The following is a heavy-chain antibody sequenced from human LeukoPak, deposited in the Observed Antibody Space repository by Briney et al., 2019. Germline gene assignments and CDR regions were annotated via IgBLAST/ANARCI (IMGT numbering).Heavy chain of an antibody. CDR1: GFTFGNSW. J-gene: IGHJ3*01. V-gene: IGHV3-74*01. D-gene: IGHD1-14*01. Sequence: PVGSLRLSSAASGFTFGNSWVHLVRQAPGKGLGWGSLINADGSTTTYADSVKGRFTISRDNARNTLSLQMNSLTIEDTAVYYCVVVVEPPDSDGFDVWGQGTMITVSS. CDR2: INADGSTT. CDR3: VVVVEPPDSDGFDV.